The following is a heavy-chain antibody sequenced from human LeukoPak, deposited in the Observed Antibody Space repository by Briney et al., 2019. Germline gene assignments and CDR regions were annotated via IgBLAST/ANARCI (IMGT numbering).Heavy chain of an antibody. CDR2: INHSGST. J-gene: IGHJ6*03. CDR1: GGSISSYY. Sequence: PSETLSLTCTVSGGSISSYYWSWIRQPPGKGLEWIGEINHSGSTNYNPSPKSRVTISVDTSKNQFSLKLSSVTAADTAVYYCARACSSTSRAMVNSYYYMDVWGKGTTVTVSS. V-gene: IGHV4-34*01. CDR3: ARACSSTSRAMVNSYYYMDV. D-gene: IGHD2-2*01.